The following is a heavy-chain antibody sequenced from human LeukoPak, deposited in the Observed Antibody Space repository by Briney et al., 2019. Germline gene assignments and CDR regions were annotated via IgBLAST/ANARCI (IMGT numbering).Heavy chain of an antibody. J-gene: IGHJ3*02. CDR1: GFTFSSYE. CDR3: AREGSGLVIHAFDI. V-gene: IGHV3-48*03. Sequence: GGSLRLSCAASGFTFSSYEMNWVRQAPGKGLEWVSYISSSGSTIYYADSVKGRFTISRDNRRNMVYLQMNSVTTEDTAVYFCAREGSGLVIHAFDIWGQGTMVTVSS. CDR2: ISSSGSTI. D-gene: IGHD3/OR15-3a*01.